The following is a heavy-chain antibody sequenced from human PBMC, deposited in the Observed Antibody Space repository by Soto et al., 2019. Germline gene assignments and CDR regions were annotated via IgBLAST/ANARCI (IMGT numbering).Heavy chain of an antibody. Sequence: QITLKESGPTLVKPTQTLTLTCTFSGFSLSTSGVGVGWIRQPPGKALEWLALIYWDDAKHYSPSLKSRLTTPKDPSKTQGALKMTNMAPVDTATFYCAHKGGGDRILDYWGQGTLVTVSS. CDR3: AHKGGGDRILDY. J-gene: IGHJ4*02. V-gene: IGHV2-5*02. D-gene: IGHD3-16*01. CDR2: IYWDDAK. CDR1: GFSLSTSGVG.